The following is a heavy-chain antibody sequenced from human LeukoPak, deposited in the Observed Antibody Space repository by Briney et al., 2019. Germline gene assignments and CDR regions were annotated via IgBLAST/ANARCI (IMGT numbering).Heavy chain of an antibody. CDR3: ARVRRSYSSSAGAFDI. CDR1: GGSISSYY. J-gene: IGHJ3*02. D-gene: IGHD6-6*01. CDR2: IYYSST. Sequence: SETLSLTCTVSGGSISSYYWSWIRQPPGKGLEWIGCIYYSSTNYNPSLKSRVTISVDTSKNQFSLKLSSVTAADTAVYYCARVRRSYSSSAGAFDIWGQGTMVTVSS. V-gene: IGHV4-59*12.